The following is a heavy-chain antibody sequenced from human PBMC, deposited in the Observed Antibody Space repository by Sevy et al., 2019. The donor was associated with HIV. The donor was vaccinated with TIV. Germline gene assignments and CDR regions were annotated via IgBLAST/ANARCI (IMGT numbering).Heavy chain of an antibody. Sequence: SETLSLTCTVSGGSVSSGSYYWSWIRQPPGKGLEWIGYMYYSGSTNYNPSLKSRVTISVDTSKNQFSLKLSSVTAADTAVYYCARVGVVPAAPIDYWGQGTLVTVSS. V-gene: IGHV4-61*01. J-gene: IGHJ4*02. CDR1: GGSVSSGSYY. D-gene: IGHD2-2*01. CDR2: MYYSGST. CDR3: ARVGVVPAAPIDY.